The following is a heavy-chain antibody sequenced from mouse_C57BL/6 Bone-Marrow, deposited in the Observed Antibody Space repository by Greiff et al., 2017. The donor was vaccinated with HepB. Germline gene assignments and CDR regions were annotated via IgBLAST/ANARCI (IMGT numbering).Heavy chain of an antibody. CDR1: DSEVFPIAY. J-gene: IGHJ1*03. Sequence: VQLVESGSELRSPGSSVKLSCKDFDSEVFPIAYMSWVRQKPGHGFEWIGGILPSIGRTIYGEKFEDKATLAAAKLSNTAYLELNSLTSEDSAIYYCARGTTVVARYFDVWGTGTTVTVSS. D-gene: IGHD1-1*01. CDR2: ILPSIGRT. V-gene: IGHV15-2*01. CDR3: ARGTTVVARYFDV.